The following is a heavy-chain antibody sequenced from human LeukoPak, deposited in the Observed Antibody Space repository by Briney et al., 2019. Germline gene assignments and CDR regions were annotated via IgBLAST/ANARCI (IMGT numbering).Heavy chain of an antibody. CDR1: GFTFSSYS. D-gene: IGHD3-16*01. CDR2: ISSSSSYI. V-gene: IGHV3-21*01. Sequence: GGSLRLSCAASGFTFSSYSMNWVRQAPGKGLEWVSSISSSSSYIYYADSVKGRFTISRDNAKNSLYLQMNSLRAEGSAVYYCARRRRGRLPDYWGQGTLVTVSS. CDR3: ARRRRGRLPDY. J-gene: IGHJ4*02.